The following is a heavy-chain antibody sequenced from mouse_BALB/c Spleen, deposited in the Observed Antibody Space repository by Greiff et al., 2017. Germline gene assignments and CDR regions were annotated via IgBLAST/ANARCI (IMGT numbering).Heavy chain of an antibody. Sequence: EVKLMESGGGLVQPGGSMKLSCVASGFTFSNYWMNWVRQSPEKGLEWVAEIRLKSNNYATHYAESVKGRFTISRDDSKSSVYLQMNNLRAEDTGIYYCTRPPLYGSSHWYFDVWGAGTTVTVSS. CDR1: GFTFSNYW. V-gene: IGHV6-6*02. CDR2: IRLKSNNYAT. CDR3: TRPPLYGSSHWYFDV. J-gene: IGHJ1*01. D-gene: IGHD1-1*01.